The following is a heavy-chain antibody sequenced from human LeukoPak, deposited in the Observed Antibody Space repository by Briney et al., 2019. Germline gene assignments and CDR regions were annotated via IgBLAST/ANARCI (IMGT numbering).Heavy chain of an antibody. J-gene: IGHJ6*04. Sequence: GGSLRLSCAASGFTFSSYWMSWVRQAPGKGLEWVANIKQDGSEKHYVDSVKGRFTISRDNAKNSLYLQMNSLRAEDTAVYYCARETTTMVRGVINDYYGMDVWGKGTTVTVSS. CDR1: GFTFSSYW. V-gene: IGHV3-7*03. CDR3: ARETTTMVRGVINDYYGMDV. D-gene: IGHD3-10*01. CDR2: IKQDGSEK.